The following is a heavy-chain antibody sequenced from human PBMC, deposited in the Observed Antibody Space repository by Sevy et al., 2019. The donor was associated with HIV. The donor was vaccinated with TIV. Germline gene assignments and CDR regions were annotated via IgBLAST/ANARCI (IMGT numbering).Heavy chain of an antibody. D-gene: IGHD3-10*01. J-gene: IGHJ3*02. CDR1: GFTFSSYA. V-gene: IGHV3-30-3*01. Sequence: GGSLRLACAASGFTFSSYAMHWVRRAPGKGLEWVAVISYDGSNKDYADSVKGRFTISRDNSKNTLYLQMNSLRAEDTAVYYCARDVRRGEAFDIWVQGTMVTVSS. CDR2: ISYDGSNK. CDR3: ARDVRRGEAFDI.